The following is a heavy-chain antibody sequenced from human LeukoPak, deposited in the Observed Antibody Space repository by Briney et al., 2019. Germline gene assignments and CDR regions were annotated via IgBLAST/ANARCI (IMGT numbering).Heavy chain of an antibody. V-gene: IGHV4-59*08. Sequence: PSETLSLTCTVSGGSISSYYWNWIRQPPGKGLEWIGYISYGGRTNYNPSLQSRVTISVDTSKTQFSLNLASVTAADTAVYYCAGALLGEFPDYFDYWGQGSLVTVSS. CDR1: GGSISSYY. CDR3: AGALLGEFPDYFDY. D-gene: IGHD1-26*01. J-gene: IGHJ4*02. CDR2: ISYGGRT.